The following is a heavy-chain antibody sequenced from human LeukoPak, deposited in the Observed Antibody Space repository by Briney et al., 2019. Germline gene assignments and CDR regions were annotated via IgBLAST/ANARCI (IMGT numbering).Heavy chain of an antibody. J-gene: IGHJ4*02. V-gene: IGHV3-53*01. CDR3: ARGPAGYN. CDR1: GFTVSSNH. Sequence: GGSLRLSCAASGFTVSSNHMSWVRQAPGKGLEWVSVIYSGGSTDYADSVKGRFTISRDNLKNTLCLQMNSLRAEDTAVYYCARGPAGYNWGQGTLVTFSS. CDR2: IYSGGST. D-gene: IGHD1-1*01.